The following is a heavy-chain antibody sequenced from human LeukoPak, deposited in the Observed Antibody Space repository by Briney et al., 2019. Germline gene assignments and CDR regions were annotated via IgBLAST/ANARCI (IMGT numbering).Heavy chain of an antibody. CDR1: GFTFSGYA. D-gene: IGHD3-10*01. Sequence: TGGSLRLSCAASGFTFSGYAMSWVRQAPGKGLQWVATISRSGDDTYYADSVKGRFTVSRDNSKNTLYVQTNSLRAEDTAIYYCAKAGANWFDPWGQGTLVTVSS. V-gene: IGHV3-23*01. J-gene: IGHJ5*02. CDR3: AKAGANWFDP. CDR2: ISRSGDDT.